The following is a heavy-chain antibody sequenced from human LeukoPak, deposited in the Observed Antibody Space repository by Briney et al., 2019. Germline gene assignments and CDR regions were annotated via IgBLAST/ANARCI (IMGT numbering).Heavy chain of an antibody. J-gene: IGHJ4*02. CDR1: GGSISSSSYY. V-gene: IGHV4-39*01. Sequence: SETLSLTCTVSGGSISSSSYYWGWIRQPPGKGLEWLGSIYYSGSTYYNPSLKSRVTISVDTSKNQFSLKLSSVTAADTAVYYCARRGYDSSGYYHAFWGQGTLVTVSS. CDR3: ARRGYDSSGYYHAF. CDR2: IYYSGST. D-gene: IGHD3-22*01.